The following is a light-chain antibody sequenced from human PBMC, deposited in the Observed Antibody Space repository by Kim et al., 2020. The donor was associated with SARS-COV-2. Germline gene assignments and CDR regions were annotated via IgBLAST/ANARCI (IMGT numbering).Light chain of an antibody. CDR1: QSVSSSY. CDR3: QQYGSSPPT. J-gene: IGKJ1*01. Sequence: SPGERATLSCRASQSVSSSYLGWNQQKPGQAPRLLIYGASSRATGIPDRFSGSGSGTDFTLTISRLEPENFALYYCQQYGSSPPTFGQGTKVDIK. V-gene: IGKV3-20*01. CDR2: GAS.